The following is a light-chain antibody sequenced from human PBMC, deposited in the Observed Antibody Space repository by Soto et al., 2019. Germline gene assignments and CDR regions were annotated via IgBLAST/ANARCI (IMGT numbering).Light chain of an antibody. Sequence: QSVLTQPPSASGSPGQSVTISCTGTSSDIGTYNYVSWYQQHPGRAPKLIIYEVHKRPSGVPDRFSGSKSGNTASPTVSGLQAEDEADYYCSSYAGSKTPFGGGTKLTVL. CDR2: EVH. CDR1: SSDIGTYNY. V-gene: IGLV2-8*01. J-gene: IGLJ2*01. CDR3: SSYAGSKTP.